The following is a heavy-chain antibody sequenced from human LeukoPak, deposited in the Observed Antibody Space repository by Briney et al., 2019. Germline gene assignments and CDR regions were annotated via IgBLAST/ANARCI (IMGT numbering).Heavy chain of an antibody. D-gene: IGHD2-21*02. CDR2: ISYDGSNK. J-gene: IGHJ3*02. CDR1: GFTFSSYG. V-gene: IGHV3-30*18. CDR3: AKVGDPEPAFDI. Sequence: GGSLRLSCAASGFTFSSYGMHWVRQAPGKGLEWVAVISYDGSNKYYADSVKGRFTISRDNSKNTLYLQMNSLRAEDTAVYYCAKVGDPEPAFDIWGQGTMVTVSS.